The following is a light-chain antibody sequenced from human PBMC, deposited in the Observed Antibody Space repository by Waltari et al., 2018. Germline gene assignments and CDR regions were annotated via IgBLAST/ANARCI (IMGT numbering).Light chain of an antibody. CDR1: QSVSSN. CDR2: GAS. J-gene: IGKJ4*01. CDR3: HHYNNWPLT. Sequence: EIVMTQSPATLSVSPGERATLSCRASQSVSSNLAWYQQKPGQAPSLLIYGASTRATGVPARFSGSGSGTEYTLTISSLQSEDFAVYYCHHYNNWPLTFGGGTKVEIK. V-gene: IGKV3-15*01.